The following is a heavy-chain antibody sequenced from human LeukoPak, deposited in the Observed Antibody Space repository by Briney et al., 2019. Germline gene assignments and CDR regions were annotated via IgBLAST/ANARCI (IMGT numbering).Heavy chain of an antibody. D-gene: IGHD6-13*01. J-gene: IGHJ4*02. V-gene: IGHV3-74*01. CDR3: VGAAADTTPRP. CDR1: AFTFSNYG. CDR2: VSNDGSST. Sequence: PGGSLRLSCAGSAFTFSNYGMHWVRQAPGKGLVWVSRVSNDGSSTAYADSVRGRFTISRDNAKNTLYLQMNSLRAEDTAVYYCVGAAADTTPRPWGQGTLVTVSS.